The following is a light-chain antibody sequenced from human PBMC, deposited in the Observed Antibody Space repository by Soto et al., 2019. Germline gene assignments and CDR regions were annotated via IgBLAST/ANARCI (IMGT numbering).Light chain of an antibody. J-gene: IGKJ1*01. Sequence: DIQMTQSPSTLSASVGDRVTITCRASQTVSSWLAWYQQKPGKAPKVLIYKASGLESGVPSRFSGSGSGTEFTLTIRILQPDDFATYYCQQYTTYPWTFGQGTKVEIE. CDR3: QQYTTYPWT. V-gene: IGKV1-5*03. CDR2: KAS. CDR1: QTVSSW.